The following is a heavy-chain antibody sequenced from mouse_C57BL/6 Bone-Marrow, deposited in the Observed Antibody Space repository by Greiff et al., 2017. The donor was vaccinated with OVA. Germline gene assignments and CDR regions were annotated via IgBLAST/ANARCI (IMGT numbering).Heavy chain of an antibody. V-gene: IGHV1-62-2*01. D-gene: IGHD2-4*01. J-gene: IGHJ3*01. CDR2: FYPGSGSI. CDR1: GYTFTEYT. CDR3: ARQNLYDYLFAY. Sequence: QVQLQQSGAELVKPGASVKLSCTASGYTFTEYTIHWVKQRSGQGLEWIGWFYPGSGSIKYDEKFKDKATLNADKSSSTVYMELSRLTSEDSAVYFCARQNLYDYLFAYWGKGTLVTVSA.